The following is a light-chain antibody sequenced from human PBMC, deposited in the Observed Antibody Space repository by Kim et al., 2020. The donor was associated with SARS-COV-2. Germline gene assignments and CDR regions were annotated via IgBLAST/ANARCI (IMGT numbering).Light chain of an antibody. J-gene: IGKJ1*01. CDR1: PSISSNY. V-gene: IGKV3-20*01. Sequence: SPGERATPACSARPSISSNYLAWYQQKPGQAPRLLILCASSRATGIPDRFSGSGSGTDFTLTISRLEPEDSSMYYCQQYESSPQTFGQGTKVDIK. CDR2: CAS. CDR3: QQYESSPQT.